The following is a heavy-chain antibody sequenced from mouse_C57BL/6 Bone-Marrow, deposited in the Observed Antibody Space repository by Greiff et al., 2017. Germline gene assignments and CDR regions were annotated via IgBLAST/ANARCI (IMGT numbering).Heavy chain of an antibody. CDR1: GYAFSSSW. CDR2: IYPGDGDT. D-gene: IGHD1-1*01. J-gene: IGHJ4*01. V-gene: IGHV1-82*01. Sequence: QVQLQQSGPELVKPGASVKISCKASGYAFSSSWMNWVKQRPGKGLEWIGRIYPGDGDTNYNGKFKGKATLTADKSSSTAYMQHSSLTSEDSAVYFCARTPPITTVVADYYAMDYWGQGTSVTVSS. CDR3: ARTPPITTVVADYYAMDY.